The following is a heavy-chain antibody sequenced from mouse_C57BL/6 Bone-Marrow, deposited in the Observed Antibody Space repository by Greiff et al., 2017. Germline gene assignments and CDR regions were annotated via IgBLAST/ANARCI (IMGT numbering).Heavy chain of an antibody. CDR2: IYPRSGNT. V-gene: IGHV1-81*01. D-gene: IGHD1-1*01. J-gene: IGHJ1*03. Sequence: VKLQQSGAELARPGASVKLSCKASGYTFTSYGISWVKQRTGQGLEWIGEIYPRSGNTYYNEKFKGKATLTADKSSSTAYMELRSLTSEDSAVYVCARNAVVAHFDVWGTGTTVTVSS. CDR1: GYTFTSYG. CDR3: ARNAVVAHFDV.